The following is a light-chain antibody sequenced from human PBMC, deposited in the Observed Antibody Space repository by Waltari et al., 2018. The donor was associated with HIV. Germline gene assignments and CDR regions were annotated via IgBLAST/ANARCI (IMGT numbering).Light chain of an antibody. CDR1: SSDVGGYNY. V-gene: IGLV2-8*01. CDR3: SSYAGSNNVV. Sequence: QSALTQPPSASGSPGQSATISCTGTSSDVGGYNYVPWYQQHPGKAPKLMLYGVNKRPSGVPDRFSGSKSGNTASLTVSGLQAEDEAEYYCSSYAGSNNVVFGGGTNLTVL. J-gene: IGLJ2*01. CDR2: GVN.